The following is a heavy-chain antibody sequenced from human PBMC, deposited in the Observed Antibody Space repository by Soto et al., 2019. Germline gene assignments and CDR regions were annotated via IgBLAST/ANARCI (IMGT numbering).Heavy chain of an antibody. V-gene: IGHV3-48*01. CDR3: ARAIYDSSGYYAPFDY. Sequence: GGSLRLSCAASGFTFSSYSMNWVRRAPGKGLEWVSYISSSSSTIYYADSVKGRFTISRDNAKNSLYLQMNSLRAEDTAVYYCARAIYDSSGYYAPFDYWGQGTLVTVSS. CDR1: GFTFSSYS. J-gene: IGHJ4*02. D-gene: IGHD3-22*01. CDR2: ISSSSSTI.